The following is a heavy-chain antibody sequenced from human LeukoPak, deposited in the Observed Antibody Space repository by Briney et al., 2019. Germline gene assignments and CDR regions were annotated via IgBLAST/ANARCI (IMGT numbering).Heavy chain of an antibody. V-gene: IGHV4-39*01. J-gene: IGHJ6*03. Sequence: SETLSLTCTVSGGSISSSSYYWGWIRQPPGKGLEWIVSIYYSGSTYYNPSLKSRVTISVDTSKNQFSLKLSSVTAADTAVYYCARCMVRGNFYYMDVWGKGTTVTVSS. CDR1: GGSISSSSYY. CDR3: ARCMVRGNFYYMDV. CDR2: IYYSGST. D-gene: IGHD3-10*01.